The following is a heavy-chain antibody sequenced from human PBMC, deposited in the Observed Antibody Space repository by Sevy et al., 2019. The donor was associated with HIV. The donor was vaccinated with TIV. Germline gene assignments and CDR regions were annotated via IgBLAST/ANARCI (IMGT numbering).Heavy chain of an antibody. CDR3: ARHGHDILTGYPNVFDY. D-gene: IGHD3-9*01. V-gene: IGHV5-51*01. Sequence: GESLKISCKGSGYSFTSYWIGWVCQMPGKGLEWMGIIYPGDSDTRYSPSFQGQVTISADKSISTAYLQWSSLKASDTAMYYCARHGHDILTGYPNVFDYWGQGTLVTVSS. CDR1: GYSFTSYW. CDR2: IYPGDSDT. J-gene: IGHJ4*02.